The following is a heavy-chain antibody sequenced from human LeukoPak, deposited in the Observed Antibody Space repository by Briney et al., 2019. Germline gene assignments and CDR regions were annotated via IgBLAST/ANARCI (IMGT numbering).Heavy chain of an antibody. CDR1: GFTFSSYS. V-gene: IGHV3-21*01. D-gene: IGHD3-22*01. CDR2: ISSSSSYI. J-gene: IGHJ4*02. CDR3: ARDRHKYNYDSGGYPPY. Sequence: GGSLRLSCVDSGFTFSSYSMNWVRQAPGKGLEWVSSISSSSSYIYYADSVKGRFTISRDNAKNSLYLQMNSLRAEDTAVYYCARDRHKYNYDSGGYPPYWGQGTLVTVSS.